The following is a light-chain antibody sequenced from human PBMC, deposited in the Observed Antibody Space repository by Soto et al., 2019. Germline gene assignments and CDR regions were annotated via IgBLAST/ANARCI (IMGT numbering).Light chain of an antibody. J-gene: IGKJ3*01. CDR3: QEYHSYS. Sequence: DIQMTQSPSTLSASVGDRVTIICRASQDISSRLAWYQQKPGKAPTFLIYKASSLKSGVPSRFSGSGSGTEFTLTIDSLQPDDFATYYCQEYHSYSFGPGTKVDI. V-gene: IGKV1-5*03. CDR1: QDISSR. CDR2: KAS.